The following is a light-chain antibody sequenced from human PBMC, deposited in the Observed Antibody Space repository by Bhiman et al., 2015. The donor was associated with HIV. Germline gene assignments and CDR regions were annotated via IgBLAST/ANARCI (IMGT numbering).Light chain of an antibody. Sequence: QSTLTQPASVSGSPGQSITISCTGTSSDVGDYSYVSWYQQHPGKAPKLIIYDVTERPSGVSTRFSGSNSDYTASLTISGLQAEDEADYYCSSFAISGRVFGIGTRVTVL. V-gene: IGLV2-14*03. CDR2: DVT. J-gene: IGLJ1*01. CDR3: SSFAISGRV. CDR1: SSDVGDYSY.